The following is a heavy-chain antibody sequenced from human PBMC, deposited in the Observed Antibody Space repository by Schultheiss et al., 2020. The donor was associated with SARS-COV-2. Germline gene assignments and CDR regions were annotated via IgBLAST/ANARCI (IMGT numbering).Heavy chain of an antibody. Sequence: SETLSLTCTVSGGSVSSGSYYWSWIRQPPGKGLEWIGYIYYSGSTNYNPSLKSRVTISVDTSKNQFSLKLSSVTAADTAVYYCARHPVVWEYYFDYWGQGTLVTVSS. V-gene: IGHV4-61*01. CDR2: IYYSGST. D-gene: IGHD1-26*01. J-gene: IGHJ4*02. CDR3: ARHPVVWEYYFDY. CDR1: GGSVSSGSYY.